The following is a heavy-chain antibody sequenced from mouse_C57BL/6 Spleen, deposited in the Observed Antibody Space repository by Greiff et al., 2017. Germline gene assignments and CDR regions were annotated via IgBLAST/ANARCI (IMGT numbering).Heavy chain of an antibody. CDR2: IYWDDDK. CDR3: ARRDPLRYFDV. V-gene: IGHV8-12*01. J-gene: IGHJ1*03. CDR1: GFSLSTSGMG. Sequence: QVTLKECGPGILQSSQTLSLTCSFSGFSLSTSGMGVSWIRQPSGKGLEWLAHIYWDDDKRYNPSLKSRLTISKDTSRNQVFLKITSVDTADTATYYCARRDPLRYFDVWGTGTTVTVSS.